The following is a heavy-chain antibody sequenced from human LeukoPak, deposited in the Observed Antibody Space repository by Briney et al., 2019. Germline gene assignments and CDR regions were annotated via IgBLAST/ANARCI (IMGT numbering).Heavy chain of an antibody. CDR3: AKGGNWNGLNYFDY. CDR2: ISGSGGST. J-gene: IGHJ4*02. D-gene: IGHD1-1*01. V-gene: IGHV3-23*01. CDR1: GFTFGDYA. Sequence: PGRSLRLSCTASGFTFGDYAMSWVRQAPGKGLEWVSAISGSGGSTYYADSVKGRFTISRDNSKNTLYLQMNSLRAEDTAVYYCAKGGNWNGLNYFDYWGQGTLVTVSS.